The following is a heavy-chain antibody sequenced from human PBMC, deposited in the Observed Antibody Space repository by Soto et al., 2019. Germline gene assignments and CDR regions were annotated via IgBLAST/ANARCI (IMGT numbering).Heavy chain of an antibody. CDR1: GYTFTSYD. Sequence: ASVKVSCKASGYTFTSYDINWVRQATGQGLEWMGWMNPNSGNTGYAQKFQGRVTMTRNTSISTAYMELSSLRSEDTAVYYCARGGSVSGYDFWSGYYNPHYYYMDVWGKGTTVTVSS. CDR2: MNPNSGNT. V-gene: IGHV1-8*01. D-gene: IGHD3-3*01. CDR3: ARGGSVSGYDFWSGYYNPHYYYMDV. J-gene: IGHJ6*03.